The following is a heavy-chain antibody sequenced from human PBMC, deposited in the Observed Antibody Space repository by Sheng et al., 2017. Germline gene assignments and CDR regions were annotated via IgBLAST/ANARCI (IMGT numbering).Heavy chain of an antibody. D-gene: IGHD3-10*01. V-gene: IGHV1-18*01. CDR2: ISTYNGNT. CDR1: GYTFSNFG. Sequence: QVQLVQSGAEVKKPGASVKVSCKASGYTFSNFGITWVRQAPGQGLDWMGWISTYNGNTKYAQKFQGRVTMTTDPSTTTAYMEVRSLRSDDTAVYYCARSLIGFRGPFDYWGQGTLVTVSS. CDR3: ARSLIGFRGPFDY. J-gene: IGHJ4*02.